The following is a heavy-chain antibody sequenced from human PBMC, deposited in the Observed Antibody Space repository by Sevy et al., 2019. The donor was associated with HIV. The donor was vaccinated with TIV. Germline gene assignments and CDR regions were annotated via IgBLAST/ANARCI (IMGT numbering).Heavy chain of an antibody. V-gene: IGHV4-39*01. D-gene: IGHD6-19*01. CDR2: IRYTGET. J-gene: IGHJ4*02. Sequence: SETLSLTCTVSGASISSSGYYWGLIRQPPGKGLEWIASIRYTGETFYNPSLRSRVTISADTSKNQSSLQLSSVTAADTAIYFCAGPILTYNSGWSYYDYWGQGTVVTVSS. CDR1: GASISSSGYY. CDR3: AGPILTYNSGWSYYDY.